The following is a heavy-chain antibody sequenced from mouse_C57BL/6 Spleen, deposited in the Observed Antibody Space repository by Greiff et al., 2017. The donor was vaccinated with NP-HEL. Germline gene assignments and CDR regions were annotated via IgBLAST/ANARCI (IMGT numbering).Heavy chain of an antibody. D-gene: IGHD3-2*02. J-gene: IGHJ3*01. CDR1: GYTFTDYN. CDR2: INPNNGGT. CDR3: ARDGEQLRPQAWFAY. Sequence: EVQLQQSGPELVKPGASVKIPCKASGYTFTDYNMDWVKQSHGKSLEWIGDINPNNGGTIYNQKFKGKATLTVDKSSSTAYMELRSLTSEDTAVYYCARDGEQLRPQAWFAYGGQGTLVTVSA. V-gene: IGHV1-18*01.